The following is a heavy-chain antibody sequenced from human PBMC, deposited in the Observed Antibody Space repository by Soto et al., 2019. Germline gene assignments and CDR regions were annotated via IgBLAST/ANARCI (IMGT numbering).Heavy chain of an antibody. CDR1: GFTLSNYW. J-gene: IGHJ4*02. V-gene: IGHV3-7*01. D-gene: IGHD4-17*01. CDR2: IKQDGSEK. CDR3: ARVTTVGGR. Sequence: EVQLVESGGGLVQPGGSLRLSCAASGFTLSNYWMSWVRQAPGKGLEWVANIKQDGSEKYYVDSVKGRFTMSRDNAENSLYLQMNRLRAEDTAVYYGARVTTVGGRCGRATLVTVSS.